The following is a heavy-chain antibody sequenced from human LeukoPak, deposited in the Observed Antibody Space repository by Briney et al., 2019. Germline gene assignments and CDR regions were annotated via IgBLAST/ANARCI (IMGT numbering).Heavy chain of an antibody. CDR3: ARERSYCSGGSRYSGWFDP. V-gene: IGHV4-34*01. CDR1: GGSFSGYY. CDR2: INHSGST. Sequence: SETLSLTCAVYGGSFSGYYWSWIRQPPGKGLEWIGEINHSGSTNYNPSLKSRVTISVDTSKNQFTLKLSSVTAADTAVYYCARERSYCSGGSRYSGWFDPWGQGTLVTVSS. J-gene: IGHJ5*02. D-gene: IGHD2-15*01.